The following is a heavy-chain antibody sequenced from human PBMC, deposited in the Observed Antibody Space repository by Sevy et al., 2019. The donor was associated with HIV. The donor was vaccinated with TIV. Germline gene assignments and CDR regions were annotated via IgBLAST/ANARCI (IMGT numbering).Heavy chain of an antibody. J-gene: IGHJ4*02. D-gene: IGHD2-8*01. CDR2: ISYDGTYK. Sequence: GGSLRLSCAASAFTFSHYAFHWVRQAPGKGLEWVSLISYDGTYKYYADSVKGRFTISRNNSKNTLYLQMNSLRGKDTAEYYCARVAVSYCTNDCYHRFDYWGPGTLVTVSS. CDR1: AFTFSHYA. CDR3: ARVAVSYCTNDCYHRFDY. V-gene: IGHV3-30-3*01.